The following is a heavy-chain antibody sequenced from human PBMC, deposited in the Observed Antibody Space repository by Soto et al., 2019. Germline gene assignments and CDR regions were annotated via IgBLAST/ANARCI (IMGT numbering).Heavy chain of an antibody. Sequence: QVQLVQSGAEVKNPGASVKVSCKASGYRFTSYGIGWVRQAPGQGLEWMGWINAYNGNTNYAQNLQGRVTLTTDTSTSTDYMELSSLRPNDTAVYYCAMVDVYVTPSPQDVWGQGTTVTVSS. V-gene: IGHV1-18*01. CDR1: GYRFTSYG. J-gene: IGHJ6*02. D-gene: IGHD3-16*01. CDR3: AMVDVYVTPSPQDV. CDR2: INAYNGNT.